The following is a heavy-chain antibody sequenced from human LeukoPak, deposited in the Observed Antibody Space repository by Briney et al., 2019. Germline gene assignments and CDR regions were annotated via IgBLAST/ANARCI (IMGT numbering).Heavy chain of an antibody. CDR3: ARDYGDYFQAFDY. Sequence: PGGSLRLSCAASGFTFSSYGMHWVRQAPGKGLEWVAVIWYDGSNKYYADSVKGRFTISRDNSKNTLYLQMNSLRAEDTAVYYCARDYGDYFQAFDYWGQGTLVTVSS. CDR2: IWYDGSNK. D-gene: IGHD4-17*01. V-gene: IGHV3-33*01. J-gene: IGHJ4*02. CDR1: GFTFSSYG.